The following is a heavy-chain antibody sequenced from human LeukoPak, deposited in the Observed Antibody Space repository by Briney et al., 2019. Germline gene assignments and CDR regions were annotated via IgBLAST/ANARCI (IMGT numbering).Heavy chain of an antibody. V-gene: IGHV3-23*01. CDR3: AKDRATYYYDSSGFS. CDR2: ISGSGGST. J-gene: IGHJ4*02. CDR1: GFSFSNSW. Sequence: GGSLRLSCAASGFSFSNSWMHWVRQAPGKGLEWVSAISGSGGSTYYADSVKGRFTISRDNSKNTLYLQMNSLRAEDTAVYYCAKDRATYYYDSSGFSWGQGTLVTVSS. D-gene: IGHD3-22*01.